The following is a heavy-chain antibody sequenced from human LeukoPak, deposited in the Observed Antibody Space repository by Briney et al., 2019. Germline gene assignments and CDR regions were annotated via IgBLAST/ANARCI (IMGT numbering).Heavy chain of an antibody. J-gene: IGHJ5*02. CDR1: GFTFSSYS. Sequence: PGGSLRLSCAASGFTFSSYSMNWVRQAPGKGLEWVSSISSSSSYIYYADSVKGRFTISRDNAENSLYLQMNSLRAEDTAVYYCARDGRYCSGGSCSDRDWFDPWGQGTLVTVSS. CDR2: ISSSSSYI. D-gene: IGHD2-15*01. V-gene: IGHV3-21*01. CDR3: ARDGRYCSGGSCSDRDWFDP.